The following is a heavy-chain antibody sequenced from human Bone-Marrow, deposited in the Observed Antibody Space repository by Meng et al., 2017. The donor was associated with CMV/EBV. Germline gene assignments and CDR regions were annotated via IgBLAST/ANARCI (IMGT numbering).Heavy chain of an antibody. V-gene: IGHV3-23*01. CDR1: GFTFSSYS. CDR2: ISGSGGST. CDR3: ARVGIAARLGWFDP. D-gene: IGHD6-6*01. Sequence: GESLKISCAASGFTFSSYSMNWVRQAPGKGLEWVSAISGSGGSTYYADSVKGRFTISRDNSKNTLYLQMNSLRAEDTAVYYCARVGIAARLGWFDPWGQGTLVTVSS. J-gene: IGHJ5*02.